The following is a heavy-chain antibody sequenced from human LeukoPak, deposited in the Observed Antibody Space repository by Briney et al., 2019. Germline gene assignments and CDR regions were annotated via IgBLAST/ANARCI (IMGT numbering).Heavy chain of an antibody. V-gene: IGHV3-48*03. D-gene: IGHD5-12*01. CDR3: ARGYTYFDY. J-gene: IGHJ4*02. Sequence: GSMRLSCAASGFTFSSYEMNWVRQAPGKGLECVSYISSSGRTIYYADSVKGRFTISRDNAKNSLYLQMNSLRAEDTAVYYCARGYTYFDYWGQGTLVPVSS. CDR2: ISSSGRTI. CDR1: GFTFSSYE.